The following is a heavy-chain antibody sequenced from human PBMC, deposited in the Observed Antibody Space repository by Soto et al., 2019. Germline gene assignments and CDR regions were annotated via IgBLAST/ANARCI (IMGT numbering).Heavy chain of an antibody. D-gene: IGHD2-2*01. CDR2: IYYSGST. J-gene: IGHJ5*02. CDR1: GGSISSGGYY. V-gene: IGHV4-31*03. CDR3: ARDSSLNWFDP. Sequence: PLSLTCTVSGGSISSGGYYWSWIRQHPGKGLEWIGYIYYSGSTYYNPSLKSRVTISVDTSKNQFSLKLSSVTAADTAVYYCARDSSLNWFDPWGQGTLVTVSS.